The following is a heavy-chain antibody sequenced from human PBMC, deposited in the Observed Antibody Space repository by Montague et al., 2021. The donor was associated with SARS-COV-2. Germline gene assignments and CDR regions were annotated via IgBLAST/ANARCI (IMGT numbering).Heavy chain of an antibody. J-gene: IGHJ4*02. V-gene: IGHV3-23*03. Sequence: SLRLSCAASGFTFSSYAMSWVRQAPGKGLEWVSLTSTGGTSTFYADSVRGRFTISRQNSKNTLYLQMNSLMADDTAVYYCARSVYTILTGYYYYFDFRGQGTLVTGSS. D-gene: IGHD3-9*01. CDR1: GFTFSSYA. CDR3: ARSVYTILTGYYYYFDF. CDR2: TSTGGTST.